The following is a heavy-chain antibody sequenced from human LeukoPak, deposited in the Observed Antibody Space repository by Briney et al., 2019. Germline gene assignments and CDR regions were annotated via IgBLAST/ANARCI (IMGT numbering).Heavy chain of an antibody. J-gene: IGHJ4*02. CDR2: VSLSGLT. CDR1: GGSITSTNW. D-gene: IGHD2-8*01. CDR3: SRENGAFSPFGY. Sequence: KTSETLSLTCGVSGGSITSTNWWSWVRQPPGQGLEWIGEVSLSGLTNYNPSLSSRVIMPLDTSKNHLSLHLTSVTAADTAVYYCSRENGAFSPFGYWGQGYLVTVLS. V-gene: IGHV4-4*02.